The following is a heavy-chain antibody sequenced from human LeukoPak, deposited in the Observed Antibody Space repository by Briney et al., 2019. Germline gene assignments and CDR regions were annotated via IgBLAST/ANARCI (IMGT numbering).Heavy chain of an antibody. J-gene: IGHJ4*02. V-gene: IGHV3-23*01. D-gene: IGHD3-16*01. CDR1: VYTFSSHG. CDR3: AKVSVCYGCYLDY. CDR2: INGEGDNT. Sequence: GGSLRLSCAASVYTFSSHGLTWVPQAPGKGLEWVSTINGEGDNTYYAETVKGRFTISRDNSKNTLYLQMHSLTAEDTAIYYCAKVSVCYGCYLDYWGQGTLVTVS.